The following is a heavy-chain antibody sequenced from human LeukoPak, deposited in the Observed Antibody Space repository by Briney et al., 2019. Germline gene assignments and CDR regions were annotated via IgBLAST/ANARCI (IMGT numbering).Heavy chain of an antibody. CDR1: GFTFSSYS. Sequence: GGSLRLSCAASGFTFSSYSMNWVRQAPGKGLEWVSSISSSSSYIYYADPVKGRFTISRDNAKNSLYLQMNSLRAEDTAVYYCARDPGSSGWYDYWGQGTLVTVSS. CDR2: ISSSSSYI. D-gene: IGHD6-19*01. J-gene: IGHJ4*02. V-gene: IGHV3-21*01. CDR3: ARDPGSSGWYDY.